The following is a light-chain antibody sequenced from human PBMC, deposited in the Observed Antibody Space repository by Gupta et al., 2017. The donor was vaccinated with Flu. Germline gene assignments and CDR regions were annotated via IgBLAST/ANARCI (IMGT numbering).Light chain of an antibody. CDR3: QQYYKWPYT. CDR2: GAS. Sequence: EIVMTQSPATLSVSPGERATLSCRASQSVSSKVAWYQQKPGQAPRVLIYGASTRATGISARFSGSGSGTEFTLIISSLQSEDFVLYYCQQYYKWPYTFGRGTKLDIK. V-gene: IGKV3-15*01. CDR1: QSVSSK. J-gene: IGKJ2*01.